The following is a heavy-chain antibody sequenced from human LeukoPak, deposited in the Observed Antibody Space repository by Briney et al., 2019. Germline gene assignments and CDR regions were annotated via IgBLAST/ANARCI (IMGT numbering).Heavy chain of an antibody. CDR1: GGSITSYY. CDR2: VHTSGST. D-gene: IGHD4-17*01. Sequence: SETLSLTCTVSGGSITSYYWSWIRQPAGKGLDWIGRVHTSGSTNYNPSLKSRVTMSVDTAKNQFSLKLSSVTAADTAVYYCARVDYGDYGQLDYWGQGTLVTVSS. J-gene: IGHJ4*02. V-gene: IGHV4-4*07. CDR3: ARVDYGDYGQLDY.